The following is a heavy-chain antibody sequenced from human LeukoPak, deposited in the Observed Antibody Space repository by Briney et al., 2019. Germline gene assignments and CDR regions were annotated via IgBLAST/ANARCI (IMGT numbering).Heavy chain of an antibody. CDR3: GKTTTGYSSGRNPAWPVDY. CDR1: GFTSTNYA. CDR2: LIGSSGST. D-gene: IGHD6-19*01. J-gene: IGHJ4*02. Sequence: GGSLRPSCAASGFTSTNYAMKWVRQAPGKGLEWVSALIGSSGSTYYADSVKGRFTISRDNSKNTVYLQMNSLRAEDTAVYYCGKTTTGYSSGRNPAWPVDYWGQGTLVTVSS. V-gene: IGHV3-23*01.